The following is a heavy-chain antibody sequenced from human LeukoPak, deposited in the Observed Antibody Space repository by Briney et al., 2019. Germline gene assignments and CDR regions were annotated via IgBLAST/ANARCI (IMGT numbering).Heavy chain of an antibody. V-gene: IGHV3-23*01. D-gene: IGHD3-9*01. CDR3: ARGSYDILTGYNKYYYGMDV. J-gene: IGHJ6*02. CDR2: ISGSGGST. CDR1: GFTFSSYA. Sequence: GGSLRLSCAASGFTFSSYAMSWVRQAPGKGLEWVSAISGSGGSTYYADSVKGRFTISRDNAKNSLYLQMNSLRAEDTAVYYCARGSYDILTGYNKYYYGMDVWGQGTTVTVSS.